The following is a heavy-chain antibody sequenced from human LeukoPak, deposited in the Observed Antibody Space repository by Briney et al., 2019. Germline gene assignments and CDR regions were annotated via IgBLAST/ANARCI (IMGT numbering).Heavy chain of an antibody. D-gene: IGHD6-6*01. CDR2: INPNSGGT. CDR1: GYTFTGYY. V-gene: IGHV1-2*02. CDR3: ARDLDSGAFVVDY. J-gene: IGHJ4*02. Sequence: ASVKVSCKASGYTFTGYYMHWVRQAPGQGLEWMGWINPNSGGTNYAQKFQGRVTMTRDTSISTAYMELSRLRSDDTAVYYCARDLDSGAFVVDYWGKGTLVTVSS.